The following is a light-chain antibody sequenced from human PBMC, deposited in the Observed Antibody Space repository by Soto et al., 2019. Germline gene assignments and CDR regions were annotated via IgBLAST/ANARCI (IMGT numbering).Light chain of an antibody. CDR2: EVT. Sequence: QSVLTQPASVSGSPGQPITISCTGTRSDVGSYNLVSWYQQHPGKAPKLMIYEVTERPSGVSNRFSGSKSGDTASLTISGLQAEDEADYYCCSYAGTTTYVFGTGTKVTVL. CDR1: RSDVGSYNL. J-gene: IGLJ1*01. V-gene: IGLV2-23*02. CDR3: CSYAGTTTYV.